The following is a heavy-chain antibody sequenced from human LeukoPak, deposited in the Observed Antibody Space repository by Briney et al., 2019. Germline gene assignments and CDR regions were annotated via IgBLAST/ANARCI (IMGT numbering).Heavy chain of an antibody. Sequence: GGSLRLSCAASGFTFSSHSMNWVRQAPGRGLEWVSSISSDTSYIYYADSVKGRFTISRDNAKNSLYLQMNSLRAEDTAVYYCARGTTALMDVWGKGTTVTVSS. CDR3: ARGTTALMDV. V-gene: IGHV3-21*01. D-gene: IGHD2-21*02. CDR1: GFTFSSHS. CDR2: ISSDTSYI. J-gene: IGHJ6*03.